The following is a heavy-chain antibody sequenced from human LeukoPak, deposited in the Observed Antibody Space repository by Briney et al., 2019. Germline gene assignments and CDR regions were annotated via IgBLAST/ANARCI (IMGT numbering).Heavy chain of an antibody. J-gene: IGHJ4*02. CDR3: VRVRHDDYFDY. CDR1: GFSITDHY. D-gene: IGHD3-3*01. Sequence: PGGSLRLSCAASGFSITDHYMDWVRQAPGKGLEWVGRTRNKPNGYTTDYGTSVKGRFIVSRDDSENSLYLQMNGLKTEDTAVYYCVRVRHDDYFDYWGQGTLVTVSS. V-gene: IGHV3-72*01. CDR2: TRNKPNGYTT.